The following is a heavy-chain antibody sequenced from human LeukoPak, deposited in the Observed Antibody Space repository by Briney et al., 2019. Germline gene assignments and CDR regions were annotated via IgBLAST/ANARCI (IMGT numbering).Heavy chain of an antibody. Sequence: GGSLRLSCAASGFTFSSYGMHWVRQAPGKGLEWVAFIRYDGSNKYYADSVKGRFTISRDNSKNTLYLQMNSLRAEDMALYYCAKDSLSSTSGVFDYWGQGTLVTVSS. CDR1: GFTFSSYG. CDR2: IRYDGSNK. J-gene: IGHJ4*02. D-gene: IGHD2-2*01. V-gene: IGHV3-30*02. CDR3: AKDSLSSTSGVFDY.